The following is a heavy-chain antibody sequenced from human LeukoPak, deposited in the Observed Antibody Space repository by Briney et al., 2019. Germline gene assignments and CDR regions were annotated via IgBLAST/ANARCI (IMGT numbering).Heavy chain of an antibody. CDR3: AKSWWFGELISADY. V-gene: IGHV3-23*01. J-gene: IGHJ4*02. Sequence: GGTLRLSCAASGFTFSSYGMSWVRQAPGKGLEWVSAISGSGGSTYYADSVKGRFTISRDNSKNTLYLQMNSLRAEDTAVYYCAKSWWFGELISADYWGQGTLVTVSS. D-gene: IGHD3-10*01. CDR2: ISGSGGST. CDR1: GFTFSSYG.